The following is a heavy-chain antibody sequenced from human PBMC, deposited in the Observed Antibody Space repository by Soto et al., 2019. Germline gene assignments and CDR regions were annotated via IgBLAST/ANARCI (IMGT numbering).Heavy chain of an antibody. CDR3: AKSPNFYCSSYHCYKYYFDY. CDR2: ISYDGSDK. Sequence: GGSLRVSCAASGCTFNTFGMRWISQTTGKGLEWVAVISYDGSDKYYSDSVRGRFTISRDNSMNTLYLQMNSLRTEDTAVYYCAKSPNFYCSSYHCYKYYFDYWGQGTLVTVSS. CDR1: GCTFNTFG. J-gene: IGHJ4*02. D-gene: IGHD2-2*01. V-gene: IGHV3-30*18.